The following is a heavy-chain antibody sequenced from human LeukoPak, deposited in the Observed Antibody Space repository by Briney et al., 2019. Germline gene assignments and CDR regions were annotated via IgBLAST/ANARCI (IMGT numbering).Heavy chain of an antibody. CDR1: GFTFSSYN. V-gene: IGHV3-21*01. Sequence: GGSLKLSCAASGFTFSSYNMNWVRQTPGQGLEWVSSITSGSSHIYYADSVKGRFTISRDNAKSSLYLQMNSLRAEDTAVYYCARDPYSGSYGADYYYYMDVWGKGTTVTISS. CDR3: ARDPYSGSYGADYYYYMDV. D-gene: IGHD1-26*01. CDR2: ITSGSSHI. J-gene: IGHJ6*03.